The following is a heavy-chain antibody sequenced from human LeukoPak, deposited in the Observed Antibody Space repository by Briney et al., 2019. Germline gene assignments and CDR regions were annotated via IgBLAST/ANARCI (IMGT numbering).Heavy chain of an antibody. Sequence: GGSLRLSCAAPGLTFGSYWMSWVRQAPGKGLEWVANIHPDGGFKNCVDSVKGRFTISRDNAANSLYLQVHSLRAEDTAVYYCASTFPYCSGGTCALGGQGTLVTVSS. CDR1: GLTFGSYW. D-gene: IGHD2-15*01. J-gene: IGHJ4*02. CDR3: ASTFPYCSGGTCAL. CDR2: IHPDGGFK. V-gene: IGHV3-7*01.